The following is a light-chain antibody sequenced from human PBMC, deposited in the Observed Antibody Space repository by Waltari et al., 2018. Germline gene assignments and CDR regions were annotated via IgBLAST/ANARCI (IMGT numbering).Light chain of an antibody. CDR2: GAS. CDR3: QQYNNWPATT. CDR1: QLIISN. J-gene: IGKJ2*01. V-gene: IGKV3-15*01. Sequence: EILLTTSPATQSVSPGQRATLSCRASQLIISNLAWYRQKPGQAPRLLNYGASFRATGIPARFSGSGSGTEFTLTISSLQSEDFAVYYCQQYNNWPATTFGQGTKLEIK.